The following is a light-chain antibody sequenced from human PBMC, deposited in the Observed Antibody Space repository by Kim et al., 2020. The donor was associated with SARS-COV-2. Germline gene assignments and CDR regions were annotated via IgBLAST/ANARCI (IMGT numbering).Light chain of an antibody. CDR2: DAS. CDR1: QSINIW. CDR3: QEYKSDSWT. Sequence: GDRVTITCRASQSINIWLAWYQQKPGKAPNLLIYDASNLESGVPSRFSGSGSGTQFTLTINSLQPDDVATYYCQEYKSDSWTFGQGTKGDIK. J-gene: IGKJ1*01. V-gene: IGKV1-5*01.